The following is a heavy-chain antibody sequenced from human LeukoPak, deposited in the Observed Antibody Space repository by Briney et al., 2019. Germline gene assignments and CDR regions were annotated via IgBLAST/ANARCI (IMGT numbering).Heavy chain of an antibody. CDR3: AREDPPYRPFDY. D-gene: IGHD1-26*01. Sequence: ASVKVSCKASGYTFTGYYMHWVRQASGQGLEWMGWINPNSGGTNYAQKFQGRVTMTRDTSISTAYMELSRLRSDDTAVYYCAREDPPYRPFDYWGQGTLVTVSS. V-gene: IGHV1-2*02. J-gene: IGHJ4*02. CDR2: INPNSGGT. CDR1: GYTFTGYY.